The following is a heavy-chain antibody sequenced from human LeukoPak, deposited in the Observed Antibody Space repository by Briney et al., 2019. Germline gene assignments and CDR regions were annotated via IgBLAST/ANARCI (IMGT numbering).Heavy chain of an antibody. D-gene: IGHD3-10*01. CDR3: ARRGYGSGNYYYPN. J-gene: IGHJ4*02. V-gene: IGHV5-51*01. CDR1: GYSFTNHY. CDR2: IYPGDSDT. Sequence: GESLKISCKGSGYSFTNHYIGWVRLMPGKGLEWMGIIYPGDSDTRCSPSIQGQVTISADKSISTAYLQWSSLKASDTAMYYCARRGYGSGNYYYPNWGQGTLVTVSS.